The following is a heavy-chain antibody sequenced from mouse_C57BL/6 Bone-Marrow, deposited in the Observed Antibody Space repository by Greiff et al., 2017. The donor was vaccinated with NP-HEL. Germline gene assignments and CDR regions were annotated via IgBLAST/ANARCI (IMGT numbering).Heavy chain of an antibody. CDR1: GFNIKNTY. Sequence: EVQGVESVAELVRPGASVKLSCTASGFNIKNTYMHWVKQRPEQGLEWIGRIDPANGNTKYAPKFQGKATITADTSSNTAYLQLSSLTSEDTAIYYCARWNYGSSYYYFDYWGQGTTLTVSS. CDR2: IDPANGNT. J-gene: IGHJ2*01. V-gene: IGHV14-3*01. D-gene: IGHD1-1*01. CDR3: ARWNYGSSYYYFDY.